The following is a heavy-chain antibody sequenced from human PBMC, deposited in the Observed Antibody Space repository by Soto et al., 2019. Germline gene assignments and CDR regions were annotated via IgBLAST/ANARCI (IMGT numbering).Heavy chain of an antibody. CDR1: GYTFSGFY. V-gene: IGHV1-2*02. CDR3: ARGASWRYNWLDH. J-gene: IGHJ5*02. Sequence: QVQLVQSGAEVKKPGASVKVSCKASGYTFSGFYVHWVRQAPGQGLEWMGWINPSTGGTVYAQTFQGRVTMTSDTSISTAYMELSRLTSDDTAVFYCARGASWRYNWLDHWGQGTLVTVSS. D-gene: IGHD2-2*01. CDR2: INPSTGGT.